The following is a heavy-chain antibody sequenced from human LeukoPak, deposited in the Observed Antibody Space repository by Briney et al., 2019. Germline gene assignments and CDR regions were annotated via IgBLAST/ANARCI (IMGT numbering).Heavy chain of an antibody. J-gene: IGHJ4*02. CDR3: AKPVGATSVAY. Sequence: GGSLRLSCAASGFTFSSYGMHWVRQAPGKGLEWVSAISGSGGNTYYADSVKGRFTISRDNSKNTLYLQMNSLRAEDTAIYYCAKPVGATSVAYWGQGTLVTVSS. CDR2: ISGSGGNT. D-gene: IGHD1-26*01. CDR1: GFTFSSYG. V-gene: IGHV3-23*01.